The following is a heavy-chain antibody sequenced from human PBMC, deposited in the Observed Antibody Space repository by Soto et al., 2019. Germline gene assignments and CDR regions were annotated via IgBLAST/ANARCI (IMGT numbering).Heavy chain of an antibody. V-gene: IGHV4-30-4*01. CDR3: ARDGDYYDSSGERTPGAFDI. CDR1: GGSISSGDYY. D-gene: IGHD3-22*01. Sequence: PSETLSLTCTVSGGSISSGDYYWSWIRQPPGKGLEWIGYIYYSGSTYYNPSLKSRVTISVDTSKNQFSLKLSSVTAADTAVYYCARDGDYYDSSGERTPGAFDIWGQGTMVTVSS. CDR2: IYYSGST. J-gene: IGHJ3*02.